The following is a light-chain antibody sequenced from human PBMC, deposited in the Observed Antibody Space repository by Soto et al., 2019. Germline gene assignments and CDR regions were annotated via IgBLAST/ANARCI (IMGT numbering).Light chain of an antibody. Sequence: DVVMTQSPLSLPVTLGQAASISCRSNHSLVHSDGIAYFSWFQQRPGRSPRRIIYKVSNRDSGVPARFSGSGSGTDFALKISRVEAEDVGVYYCMQGTHWPITLGQGTRLEIK. CDR2: KVS. CDR3: MQGTHWPIT. CDR1: HSLVHSDGIAY. J-gene: IGKJ5*01. V-gene: IGKV2-30*02.